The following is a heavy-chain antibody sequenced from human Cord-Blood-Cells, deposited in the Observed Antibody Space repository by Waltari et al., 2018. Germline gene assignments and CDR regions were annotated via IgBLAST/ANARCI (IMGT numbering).Heavy chain of an antibody. D-gene: IGHD3-16*01. CDR3: ARAESASYYYYYYGMDV. J-gene: IGHJ6*02. V-gene: IGHV6-1*01. CDR1: GDSVSSNSAA. Sequence: QVQLQQSGPGLVKPSQNLSLTCAISGDSVSSNSAAWNWIRQSPSRGLEWLGKTYYRSKWYNDYAVSVKSRITINPDTSKNQFSLQLNSVTPEDTAVYYCARAESASYYYYYYGMDVWGQGTTVTVSS. CDR2: TYYRSKWYN.